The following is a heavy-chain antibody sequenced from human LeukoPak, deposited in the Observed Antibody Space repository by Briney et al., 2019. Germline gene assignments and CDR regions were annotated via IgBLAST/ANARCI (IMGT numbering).Heavy chain of an antibody. Sequence: PGGSLRLSCAASGFTFSSYSMNLVRQAPGKGLEWVSSISSSSSYIYYADSVKGRFTISRDNAKSSLYLQMNSLRAEDTAVYYCARGTALYYYDSSGYSNFDYWGQGTLVTVSS. J-gene: IGHJ4*02. CDR3: ARGTALYYYDSSGYSNFDY. V-gene: IGHV3-21*01. CDR2: ISSSSSYI. CDR1: GFTFSSYS. D-gene: IGHD3-22*01.